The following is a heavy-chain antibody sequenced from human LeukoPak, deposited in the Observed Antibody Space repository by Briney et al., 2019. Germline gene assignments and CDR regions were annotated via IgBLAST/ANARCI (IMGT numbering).Heavy chain of an antibody. CDR2: IYPGSSET. CDR3: ASTYGGYSSPFGY. CDR1: GYIFITHW. Sequence: GESLKISCKGSGYIFITHWIGWVRQVPGKGLEWMGIIYPGSSETTYSPSFQGQVTISADKSISTAYLQWSSLKASDSAMYYCASTYGGYSSPFGYWGQGTLVTVSS. J-gene: IGHJ4*02. V-gene: IGHV5-51*01. D-gene: IGHD4-23*01.